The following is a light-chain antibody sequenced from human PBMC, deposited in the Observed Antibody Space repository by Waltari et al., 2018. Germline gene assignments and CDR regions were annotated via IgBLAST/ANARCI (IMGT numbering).Light chain of an antibody. CDR1: RGYSSNV. Sequence: VLTQSPSASASLGASVKLTCTLSRGYSSNVIAWLQQQQGKGPRYLMKVNSDGSHRKGDHIPDRFSASKAGTECQLTISSLQSEDEADYVWQTGGQGTWVFGGGTKLTVL. V-gene: IGLV4-69*01. J-gene: IGLJ3*02. CDR3: QTGGQGTWV. CDR2: VNSDGSH.